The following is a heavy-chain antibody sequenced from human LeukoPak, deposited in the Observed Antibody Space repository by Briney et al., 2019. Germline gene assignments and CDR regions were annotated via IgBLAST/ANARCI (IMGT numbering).Heavy chain of an antibody. CDR1: GFTFSSYS. D-gene: IGHD6-19*01. CDR3: ARVAVAATNDAFDI. J-gene: IGHJ3*02. V-gene: IGHV3-48*01. Sequence: GGSLRLSCAASGFTFSSYSMNWVRQAPGKGLEWVSYISSSSSTIYYADSVKGRFTISRDNAKNSLYLQMNSLRAEDTAVYYCARVAVAATNDAFDIWGQGTMVTVSS. CDR2: ISSSSSTI.